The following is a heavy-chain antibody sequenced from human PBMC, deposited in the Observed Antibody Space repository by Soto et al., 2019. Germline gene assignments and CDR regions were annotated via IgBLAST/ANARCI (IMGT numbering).Heavy chain of an antibody. Sequence: SETLSLTCTVSGGSILDSTYYWAWIRQSPGKGLEWIGTIFYSGGTFYAPSLKSRVTMSVDTSNNQFSLKLNSVTAADTAVYYCARHSQAARCKLGWFDPWGQRTLVTVSS. V-gene: IGHV4-39*01. J-gene: IGHJ5*02. CDR1: GGSILDSTYY. CDR2: IFYSGGT. CDR3: ARHSQAARCKLGWFDP. D-gene: IGHD6-6*01.